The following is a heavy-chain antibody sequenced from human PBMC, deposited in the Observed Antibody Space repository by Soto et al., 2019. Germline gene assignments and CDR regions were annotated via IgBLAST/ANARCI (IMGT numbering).Heavy chain of an antibody. V-gene: IGHV1-3*01. Sequence: ASVKVSCKASGYTFTSYGISWVRQAPGQRLEWMGWINAGNGNTKYSQKFQGRVTMTRDTSTSTVYMELSSLRSEDTAVYYCARDIPYCGGVCHDAFDIWGQGTMVTVSS. J-gene: IGHJ3*02. CDR1: GYTFTSYG. D-gene: IGHD2-21*02. CDR2: INAGNGNT. CDR3: ARDIPYCGGVCHDAFDI.